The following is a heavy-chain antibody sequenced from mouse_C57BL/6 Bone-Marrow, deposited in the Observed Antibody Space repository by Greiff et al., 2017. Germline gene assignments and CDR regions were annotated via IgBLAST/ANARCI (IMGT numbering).Heavy chain of an antibody. Sequence: QVQLQQSGAELVKPGASVKISCKASGYAFSSYWMNWVKQRPGKGLEWIGQIYPGDGDTNYNGKFKGKATLTADKSSSTAYMQLSSLTSEDSAVYFCARGSYDEGAWFAYWGQGTLVTVSA. V-gene: IGHV1-80*01. CDR3: ARGSYDEGAWFAY. CDR1: GYAFSSYW. CDR2: IYPGDGDT. J-gene: IGHJ3*01. D-gene: IGHD2-12*01.